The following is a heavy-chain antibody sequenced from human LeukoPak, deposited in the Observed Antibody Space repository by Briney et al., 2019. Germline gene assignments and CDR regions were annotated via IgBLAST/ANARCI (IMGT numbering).Heavy chain of an antibody. J-gene: IGHJ4*02. V-gene: IGHV3-23*01. D-gene: IGHD1-26*01. Sequence: GESLKISCAASGFTFNNYAMSWVRQAPGEGLEWVSTISISGGTTYYADSVKGRFTISRDNSKNTLYLQMNSLRAEDTAVYYCAKDFYLMRVGATNFDYWGQGTLVTVSS. CDR3: AKDFYLMRVGATNFDY. CDR1: GFTFNNYA. CDR2: ISISGGTT.